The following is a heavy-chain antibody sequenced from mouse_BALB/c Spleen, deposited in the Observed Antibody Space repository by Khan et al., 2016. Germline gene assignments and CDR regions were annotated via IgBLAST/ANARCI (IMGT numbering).Heavy chain of an antibody. Sequence: VQLQQSGAELVKPGASVKLSCTASGFNIKDTYMHWVKQRPEQGLEWIGRIDPANGNTKYDPKFQGKATITADTSSNTAYLQLSSLTSEDTAVYYFARYWYFDYWGQGTTLTVSS. D-gene: IGHD4-1*01. V-gene: IGHV14-3*02. J-gene: IGHJ2*01. CDR2: IDPANGNT. CDR3: ARYWYFDY. CDR1: GFNIKDTY.